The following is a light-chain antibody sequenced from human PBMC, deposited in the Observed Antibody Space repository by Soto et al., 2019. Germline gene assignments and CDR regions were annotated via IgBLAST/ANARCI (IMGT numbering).Light chain of an antibody. J-gene: IGKJ1*01. V-gene: IGKV3-20*01. Sequence: EIVLTQSPGTLSLSPGERATLSCRASQSVSSSYLAWYQQKPGQAPRLLIYGASSRATGIPDRFSGSGSGTDFTLTISRLEPEDFAVYYCPQYGRSPWTFGQGTKVEIK. CDR2: GAS. CDR1: QSVSSSY. CDR3: PQYGRSPWT.